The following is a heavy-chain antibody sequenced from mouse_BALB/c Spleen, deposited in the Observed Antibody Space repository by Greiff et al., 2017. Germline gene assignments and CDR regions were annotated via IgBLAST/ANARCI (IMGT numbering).Heavy chain of an antibody. CDR3: ARDYRSYAMDY. D-gene: IGHD2-14*01. V-gene: IGHV5-6-3*01. CDR1: GFTFSSYG. CDR2: INSNGGST. Sequence: EVQVVESGGGLVQPGGSLKLSCAASGFTFSSYGMSWVRQTPDKRLELVATINSNGGSTYYPDSVKGRFTISRDNAKNTLYLQMSSLKSEDTAMYYCARDYRSYAMDYWGQGTSVTVSS. J-gene: IGHJ4*01.